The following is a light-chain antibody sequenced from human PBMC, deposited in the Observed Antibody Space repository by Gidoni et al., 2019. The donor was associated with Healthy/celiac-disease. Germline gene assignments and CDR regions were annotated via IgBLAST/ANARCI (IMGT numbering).Light chain of an antibody. V-gene: IGKV3-11*01. CDR1: LSVSSY. CDR3: QQRSNWPPST. CDR2: DAS. J-gene: IGKJ2*01. Sequence: EIVLSQSPATLPLSPGERATPSCRASLSVSSYLAWYQHTPGQAPRLLIYDASSSAPGITARFSGSGSGTDFTLTIRRLEPEAFAVYCCQQRSNWPPSTFGQGTKLEIK.